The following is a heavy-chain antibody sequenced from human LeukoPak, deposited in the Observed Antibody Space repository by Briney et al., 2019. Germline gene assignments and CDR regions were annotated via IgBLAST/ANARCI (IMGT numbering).Heavy chain of an antibody. CDR3: ARDSGYYDSSGFNDY. D-gene: IGHD3-22*01. J-gene: IGHJ4*02. CDR2: ISSSSNYI. V-gene: IGHV3-21*01. Sequence: PGGSLRLSCAASGFTFSTYNMNWVRQAPGKGLEWVSSISSSSNYIYYADSVKGRFTISRDNAKNSLYLQMNSLRAGDTAVYYCARDSGYYDSSGFNDYWGQGTLVTVSS. CDR1: GFTFSTYN.